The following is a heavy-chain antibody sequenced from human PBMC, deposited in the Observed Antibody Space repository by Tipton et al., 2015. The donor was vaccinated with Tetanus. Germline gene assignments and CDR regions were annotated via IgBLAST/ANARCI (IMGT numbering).Heavy chain of an antibody. CDR1: EFTFSGSA. V-gene: IGHV3-73*01. CDR3: TTGYDFWSGIPPY. J-gene: IGHJ4*02. Sequence: SLRLSCAASEFTFSGSAIHWVRQASGKGLEWVGRVRTRTNSYETEYAESVKGRFTIARDDSKNTAYLQMNSLQTEDAAVYYCTTGYDFWSGIPPYWGQGTLVTVSS. CDR2: VRTRTNSYET. D-gene: IGHD3-3*01.